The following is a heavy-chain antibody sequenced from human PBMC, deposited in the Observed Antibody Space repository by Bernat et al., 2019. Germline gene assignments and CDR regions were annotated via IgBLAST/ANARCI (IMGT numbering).Heavy chain of an antibody. CDR1: GFTFSSYG. CDR3: APGGFQH. V-gene: IGHV3-30*19. J-gene: IGHJ1*01. CDR2: ISYDGSNK. Sequence: QVQLVESGGGVVQPGRSLRLSCAASGFTFSSYGMHWVRQAPGKGLEWVAVISYDGSNKYYADSVKGRFTISRDNSKNTLYLQMNSLRAEDTAVYYCAPGGFQHWGQGTLVTVSS. D-gene: IGHD4-23*01.